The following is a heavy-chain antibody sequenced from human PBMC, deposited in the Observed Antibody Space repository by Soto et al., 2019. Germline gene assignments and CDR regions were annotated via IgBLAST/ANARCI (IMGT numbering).Heavy chain of an antibody. Sequence: PGGSLRLSCAASGFTFSSYSMNWVRQAPGKGLEWVSSISSSSSYIYYADSVKGRFTISRDNAKNSLYLQMNSLRAEDTAVYYCARDQNVAFWSGYHYYFDYWGQGTLVTVSS. CDR3: ARDQNVAFWSGYHYYFDY. CDR1: GFTFSSYS. CDR2: ISSSSSYI. V-gene: IGHV3-21*01. D-gene: IGHD3-3*01. J-gene: IGHJ4*02.